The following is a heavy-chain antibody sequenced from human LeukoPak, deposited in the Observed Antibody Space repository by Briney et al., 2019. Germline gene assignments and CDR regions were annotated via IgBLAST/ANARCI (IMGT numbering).Heavy chain of an antibody. Sequence: GGSLRLSCSASGFTFSDYALNWVRQAPGKGLVWVSTINVGGATAYYADSVKGRFTTSRDTSKNTLYLYMNSLRAEDTALYYCCFGVLSSVFFDDWGQGTPVTVSS. V-gene: IGHV3-23*01. CDR2: INVGGATA. D-gene: IGHD3-3*01. J-gene: IGHJ4*02. CDR3: CFGVLSSVFFDD. CDR1: GFTFSDYA.